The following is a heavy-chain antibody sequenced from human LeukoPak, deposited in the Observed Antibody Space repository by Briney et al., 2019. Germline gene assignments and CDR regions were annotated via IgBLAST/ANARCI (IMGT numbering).Heavy chain of an antibody. CDR2: INHSGST. V-gene: IGHV4-34*01. CDR3: ARSLRVGYCGSTSCRKNTPFDY. CDR1: GGSFSGYY. Sequence: SETLSLTCAVYGGSFSGYYWSWIRQPPGKGLEWIGKINHSGSTNYNPSLKSRVTISVDTSKNQFSLKLSSVTAADTAVYYCARSLRVGYCGSTSCRKNTPFDYWGQGTLVTVSS. D-gene: IGHD2-2*01. J-gene: IGHJ4*02.